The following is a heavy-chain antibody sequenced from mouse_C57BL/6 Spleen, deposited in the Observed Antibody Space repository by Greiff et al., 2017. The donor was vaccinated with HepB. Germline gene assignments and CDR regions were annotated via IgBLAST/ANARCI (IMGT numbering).Heavy chain of an antibody. Sequence: QVQLQQSGPELVKPGASVEISCKASGYAFSSSWMNWVKQRPGKGLEWIGRIYPGDGDTNYNGKFKGKATLTADKSSSTAYMQLSSLTSEDSAVYFCARGVGYAMDYWGQGTSVTVSS. CDR2: IYPGDGDT. CDR3: ARGVGYAMDY. CDR1: GYAFSSSW. V-gene: IGHV1-82*01. J-gene: IGHJ4*01.